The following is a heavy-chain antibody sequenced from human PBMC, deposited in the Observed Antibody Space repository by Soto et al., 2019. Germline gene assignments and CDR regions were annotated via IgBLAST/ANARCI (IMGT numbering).Heavy chain of an antibody. D-gene: IGHD3-22*01. CDR1: GGSISSVSYY. CDR2: IYYSGSA. Sequence: SETLSLTCTVSGGSISSVSYYWGWIRQPPGKGLEWIGSIYYSGSAYYSPSLKSRVTMSVDTSKNQLSLKLSSVTAADTAVYYCARRDYYDSSGYWTDYWGQGTLVTVSS. J-gene: IGHJ4*02. V-gene: IGHV4-39*01. CDR3: ARRDYYDSSGYWTDY.